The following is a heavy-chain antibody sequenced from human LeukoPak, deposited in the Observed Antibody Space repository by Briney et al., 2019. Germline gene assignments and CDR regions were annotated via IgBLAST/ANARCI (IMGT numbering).Heavy chain of an antibody. V-gene: IGHV3-15*01. CDR3: ARVVVVVPAAPLDY. Sequence: GGSLRPSCEAPGFTFSNAWMSWSGKAQGKGLEWFGRIKSKTDGGTTDYAAPVKGRFTISRDDSKNTLYLQMNSLRAEDTAVYYCARVVVVVPAAPLDYWGQGTLVTVSS. CDR1: GFTFSNAW. J-gene: IGHJ4*02. CDR2: IKSKTDGGTT. D-gene: IGHD2-2*01.